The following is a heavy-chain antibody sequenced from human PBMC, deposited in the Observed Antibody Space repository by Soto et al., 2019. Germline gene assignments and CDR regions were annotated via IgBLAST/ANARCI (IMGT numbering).Heavy chain of an antibody. CDR3: ARTRIAVAGSYYFDY. Sequence: SETLSLTCTVSGGSISSYYWSWIRQPPGKGLEWIGYIYYSGSTNYNPSLKSRVTISVDTSKNQFSLKLSSGTAADTAVYYCARTRIAVAGSYYFDYWGQGTLVTVSS. CDR1: GGSISSYY. D-gene: IGHD6-19*01. CDR2: IYYSGST. J-gene: IGHJ4*02. V-gene: IGHV4-59*01.